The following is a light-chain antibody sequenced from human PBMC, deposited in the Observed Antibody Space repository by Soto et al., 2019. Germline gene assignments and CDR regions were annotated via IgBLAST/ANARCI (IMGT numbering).Light chain of an antibody. CDR2: DAS. V-gene: IGKV1-5*01. J-gene: IGKJ5*01. CDR1: QSISNW. CDR3: QQANNFPIT. Sequence: DMQMTQSASTLSASIGDRVTITCRASQSISNWLAWLQQKPGKAPKVLIFDASNLGSGVPSRFSGSGSGTEFTLTISSLQADDFATYYCQQANNFPITFGQGTRLEIK.